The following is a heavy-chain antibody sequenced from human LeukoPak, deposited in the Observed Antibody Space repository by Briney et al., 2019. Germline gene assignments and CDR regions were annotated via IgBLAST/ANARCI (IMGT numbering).Heavy chain of an antibody. D-gene: IGHD2-2*01. J-gene: IGHJ4*02. Sequence: GGSLRLSCAASGFTVSSNYMSWVRQAPGKGLEWVSVIYSGGSTYYADSVKGRFTISRDNFKNTLYLQMNSLRAEDTAVYYCARGYCSSTSCPRGAYWGQGTLVTVPS. V-gene: IGHV3-66*02. CDR1: GFTVSSNY. CDR2: IYSGGST. CDR3: ARGYCSSTSCPRGAY.